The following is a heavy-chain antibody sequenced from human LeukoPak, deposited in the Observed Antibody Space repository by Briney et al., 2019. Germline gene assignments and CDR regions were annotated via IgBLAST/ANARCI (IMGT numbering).Heavy chain of an antibody. Sequence: SETLSLTCTVSGGSISSYYWSWIRQPPGTGLEWIGYIYYSGSTNYNPSLKSRVTISVDTSKKQFSLKLSSVTGADTAVYYCARDREVGFDYWGQGTLVTVSS. CDR1: GGSISSYY. V-gene: IGHV4-59*01. CDR2: IYYSGST. J-gene: IGHJ4*02. CDR3: ARDREVGFDY. D-gene: IGHD3-10*01.